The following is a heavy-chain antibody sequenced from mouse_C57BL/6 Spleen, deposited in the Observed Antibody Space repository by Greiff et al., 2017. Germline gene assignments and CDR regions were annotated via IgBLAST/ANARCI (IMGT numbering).Heavy chain of an antibody. Sequence: EVQLQQSGPELVKPGASVKISCKASGYTFTDYYMNWVKQSHGKSLEWIGDINPNNGGTSYNQKFKGKATLTVDKSSSTAYMELRSLTSEDSAVYYCARPEPPYYSNYAWFAYWGQGTLVTVSA. CDR3: ARPEPPYYSNYAWFAY. J-gene: IGHJ3*01. V-gene: IGHV1-26*01. D-gene: IGHD2-5*01. CDR2: INPNNGGT. CDR1: GYTFTDYY.